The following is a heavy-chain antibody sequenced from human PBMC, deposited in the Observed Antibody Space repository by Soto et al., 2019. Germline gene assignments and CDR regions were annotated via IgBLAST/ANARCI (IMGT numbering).Heavy chain of an antibody. CDR3: ATTDRLAVAGTYFDY. CDR1: GYTFSNYG. J-gene: IGHJ4*02. Sequence: ASVKVSCKASGYTFSNYGITWVRQAPGQGLEWMGWISAYNGNTKTAQKLQGRVTMTTDTSTSTAYMELRSLRAEDTAVYYCATTDRLAVAGTYFDYWGQGTLVTVSS. CDR2: ISAYNGNT. V-gene: IGHV1-18*01. D-gene: IGHD6-19*01.